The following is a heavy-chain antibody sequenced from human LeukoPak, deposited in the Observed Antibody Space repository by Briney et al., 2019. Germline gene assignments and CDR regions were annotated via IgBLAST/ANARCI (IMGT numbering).Heavy chain of an antibody. CDR1: GLSVRGSY. V-gene: IGHV3-53*01. J-gene: IGHJ4*02. CDR2: IYSGDRT. CDR3: ARGPLLWFGELLSMSDFDY. D-gene: IGHD3-10*01. Sequence: PGGSLRLSCVAPGLSVRGSYMSWVRQAPGKGLEWVSVIYSGDRTYYADSVKGRFTISRDTSKNTLYLQMNNLRADDTAMYYCARGPLLWFGELLSMSDFDYWGQGTLVTVSS.